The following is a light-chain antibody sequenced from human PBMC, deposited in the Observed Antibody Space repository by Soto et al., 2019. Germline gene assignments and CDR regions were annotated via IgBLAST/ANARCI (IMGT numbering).Light chain of an antibody. CDR1: SSNIGNNY. CDR2: RNN. J-gene: IGLJ3*02. CDR3: AAWDDSLSGWV. V-gene: IGLV1-47*01. Sequence: QPVLTQPPSASGTPGQRVTISCSGSSSNIGNNYLYWYQQLPGTAPKLLIYRNNQRPSGVPDRFSGSKSGTSASLAISGLRSEDEADYYCAAWDDSLSGWVFGGGTKVTVL.